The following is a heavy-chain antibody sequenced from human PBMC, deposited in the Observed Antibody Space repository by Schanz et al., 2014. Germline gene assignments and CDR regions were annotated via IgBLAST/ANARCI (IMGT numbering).Heavy chain of an antibody. D-gene: IGHD2-2*01. CDR3: ARAGYDADNWFDP. CDR1: GFSVGNKY. V-gene: IGHV3-66*01. J-gene: IGHJ5*02. Sequence: EVQLVESGGGLVQPGGSLRLSCAASGFSVGNKYMNWVRQAPGKGLEWASFIYIGGNTYYADSVKGRFTISRDNSKNTVYIQMNSLRAEDTAVYYCARAGYDADNWFDPWGQGTLVTASS. CDR2: IYIGGNT.